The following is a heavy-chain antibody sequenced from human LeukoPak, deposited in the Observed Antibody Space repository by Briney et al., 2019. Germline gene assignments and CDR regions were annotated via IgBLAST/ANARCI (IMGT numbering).Heavy chain of an antibody. CDR2: IYYSGST. CDR3: ARGVYGSQDY. Sequence: SSETLSLTCTVSGGSISSYYWSWIRQPPGKGLEWIGYIYYSGSTNYNPSLKSRVTISVDTSKNQFSLKLSSVTAADTAVYYCARGVYGSQDYWGQGTLVTVSS. J-gene: IGHJ4*02. CDR1: GGSISSYY. D-gene: IGHD1-26*01. V-gene: IGHV4-59*01.